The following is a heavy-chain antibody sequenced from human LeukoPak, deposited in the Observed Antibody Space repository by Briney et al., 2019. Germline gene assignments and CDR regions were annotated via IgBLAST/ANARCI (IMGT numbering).Heavy chain of an antibody. CDR3: ARRLYNSGSYFKDY. V-gene: IGHV7-4-1*02. J-gene: IGHJ4*02. CDR1: GYTFTNYA. Sequence: ASVKVSCMASGYTFTNYAMNWVRQAPGQGLEWMGWINTNTGIPTYAQGFTGRFVFSLDTSVSTAYLQINSLKAEDTAVYYCARRLYNSGSYFKDYWGQGTLVTVSS. D-gene: IGHD3-10*01. CDR2: INTNTGIP.